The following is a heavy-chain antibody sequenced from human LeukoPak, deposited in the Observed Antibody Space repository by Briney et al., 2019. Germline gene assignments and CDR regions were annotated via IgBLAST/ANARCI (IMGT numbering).Heavy chain of an antibody. D-gene: IGHD3-22*01. CDR1: GFTFSSYA. Sequence: GGSLRLSCAASGFTFSSYAMSWVRQAPGKGLEWVSTISDNGGSTYYADSVKGRFTISRDNSKNTLYLQMSSLRAEDTAVYYCAKGLLLGYDRSDFHPRGFDYWGQGTLVTVSS. CDR2: ISDNGGST. V-gene: IGHV3-23*01. CDR3: AKGLLLGYDRSDFHPRGFDY. J-gene: IGHJ4*02.